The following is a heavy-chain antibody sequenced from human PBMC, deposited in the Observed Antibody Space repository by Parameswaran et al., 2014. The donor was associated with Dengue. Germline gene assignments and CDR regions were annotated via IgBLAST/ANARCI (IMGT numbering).Heavy chain of an antibody. J-gene: IGHJ6*02. CDR3: TRGSSWNYYYGMDV. D-gene: IGHD6-13*01. Sequence: VRQAPGKGLEWVGFIRSKAYGGTTEYAASVKGRFTISRDDSKSIAYLQMNSLKTEDTAVYYCTRGSSWNYYYGMDVWGQGTTVTVSS. V-gene: IGHV3-49*02. CDR2: IRSKAYGGTT.